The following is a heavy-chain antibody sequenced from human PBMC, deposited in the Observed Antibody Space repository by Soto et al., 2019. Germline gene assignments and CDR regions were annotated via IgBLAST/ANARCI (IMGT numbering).Heavy chain of an antibody. J-gene: IGHJ4*02. CDR3: AKEDYNFFDS. D-gene: IGHD4-4*01. V-gene: IGHV3-30*02. CDR2: IGYDGSGK. CDR1: GFTFSSYA. Sequence: PGGSLRLSCAASGFTFSSYAMSWVRQAPGKGLEWVALIGYDGSGKYYTDSVKGRFTISRDNSKNMMYLQMNSLRAEDTAIYYCAKEDYNFFDSWGQGTLVTVSS.